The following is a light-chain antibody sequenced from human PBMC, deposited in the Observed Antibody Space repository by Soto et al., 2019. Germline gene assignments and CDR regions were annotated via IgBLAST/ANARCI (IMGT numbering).Light chain of an antibody. Sequence: DIQMTQSPSSLSASVGDRVTITCRASQSISSYLNWYQQKPGKAPKLLIYAASILKRGVLSRFIGSGSGTVFTLTISILQPEDFATYYCQQSYSTLTYSFGQGTKVDIK. CDR1: QSISSY. CDR2: AAS. CDR3: QQSYSTLTYS. V-gene: IGKV1-39*01. J-gene: IGKJ2*01.